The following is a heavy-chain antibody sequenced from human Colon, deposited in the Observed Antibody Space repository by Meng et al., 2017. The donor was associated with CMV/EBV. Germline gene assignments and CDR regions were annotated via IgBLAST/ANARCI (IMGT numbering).Heavy chain of an antibody. V-gene: IGHV3-33*06. Sequence: CGGSYRTNGMPGVRADGGEGIEWIAVIGYDDSDTFSTCSVTNQFTMSRDNSKNTVCLQMNSLRAEDTALYYCEKGRSTAVASPPGYWGQGTLVTVSS. CDR2: IGYDDSDT. CDR3: EKGRSTAVASPPGY. J-gene: IGHJ4*02. CDR1: GGSYRTNG. D-gene: IGHD6-19*01.